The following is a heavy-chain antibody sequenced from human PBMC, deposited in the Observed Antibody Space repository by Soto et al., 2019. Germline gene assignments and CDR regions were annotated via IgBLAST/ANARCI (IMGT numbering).Heavy chain of an antibody. CDR2: ISYDGSNK. CDR3: AKDGYSSSVHYFDY. D-gene: IGHD6-6*01. Sequence: SLRLSCAASGFTFSSYGMHWVRQAPGKGLEWVAVISYDGSNKYYADSVKGRFTISRDNSKNTLYLQMNSLRAEDTAVYYCAKDGYSSSVHYFDYWGQGTLVTVSS. V-gene: IGHV3-30*18. CDR1: GFTFSSYG. J-gene: IGHJ4*02.